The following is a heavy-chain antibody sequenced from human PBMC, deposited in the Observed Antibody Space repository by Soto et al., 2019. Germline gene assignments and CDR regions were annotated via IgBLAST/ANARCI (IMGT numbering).Heavy chain of an antibody. CDR3: ARGDTAMVYYYGMDV. V-gene: IGHV1-69*13. CDR1: GGTFSGYA. D-gene: IGHD5-18*01. CDR2: IIPIFGTA. J-gene: IGHJ6*02. Sequence: SVKVCCKASGGTFSGYAISWVRQAPGQGLEWMGGIIPIFGTANYAQKFQGRVTITADESTSTAYMELSSLRSEDTAVYYCARGDTAMVYYYGMDVWGQGTTVTVSS.